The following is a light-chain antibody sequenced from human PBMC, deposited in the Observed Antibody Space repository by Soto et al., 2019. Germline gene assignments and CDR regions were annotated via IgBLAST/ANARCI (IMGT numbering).Light chain of an antibody. V-gene: IGKV1-6*01. CDR1: QGIRND. CDR2: RAS. Sequence: AIQMTQSPSSLSASVGDRVTITCRASQGIRNDLGWYQQKPGRAPKLLIYRASSLPSGVPSRFSGSGSGTDFTLTIISLQPEDFATYYCLQDYNFPYTFGQGTKLDIK. CDR3: LQDYNFPYT. J-gene: IGKJ2*01.